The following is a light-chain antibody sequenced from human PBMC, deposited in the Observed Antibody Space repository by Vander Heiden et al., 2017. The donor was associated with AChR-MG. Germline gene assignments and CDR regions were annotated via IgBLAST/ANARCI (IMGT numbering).Light chain of an antibody. CDR1: NPNIGNNY. V-gene: IGLV1-51*01. J-gene: IGLJ1*01. CDR2: DND. Sequence: HSVLTQPPSVSAAPGQKVTISCSGSNPNIGNNYVSWYQQLPGTAPKLLIYDNDKRPSGIPDRFSGSKSGTSATLGITGLQTGDEADYYCGAWDSSLSAGVFGTGTRVTV. CDR3: GAWDSSLSAGV.